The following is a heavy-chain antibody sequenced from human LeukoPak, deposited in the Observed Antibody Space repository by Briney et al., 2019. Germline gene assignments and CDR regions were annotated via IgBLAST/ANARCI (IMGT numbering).Heavy chain of an antibody. CDR3: ARVRGYNYGYNY. V-gene: IGHV4-4*02. CDR1: GGSISSSNW. J-gene: IGHJ4*02. Sequence: SETLSLTCAVSGGSISSSNWWSWVRPPPGKGLEWIGEIYHSGSTNYNPSLKSRVTISVDKSKNQFSLKLSSVTAADTAVYYCARVRGYNYGYNYWGQGTLVTVSS. CDR2: IYHSGST. D-gene: IGHD5-18*01.